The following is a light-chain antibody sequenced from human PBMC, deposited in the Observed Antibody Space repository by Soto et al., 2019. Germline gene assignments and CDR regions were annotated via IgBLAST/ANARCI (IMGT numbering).Light chain of an antibody. V-gene: IGKV3-11*01. CDR2: DVS. Sequence: IVLTQSPATLSLSPGNRSTLSCSASQNISSYLIWYQQKPGQSPRVLIYDVSNRATGIPTRFSGSGSGTDFTLTISSLETEDFEVYYCQQRSNWPRTFGQGTKVDIK. J-gene: IGKJ1*01. CDR1: QNISSY. CDR3: QQRSNWPRT.